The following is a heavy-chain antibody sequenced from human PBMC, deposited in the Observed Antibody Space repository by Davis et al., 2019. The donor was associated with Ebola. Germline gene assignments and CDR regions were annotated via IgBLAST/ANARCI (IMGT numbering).Heavy chain of an antibody. Sequence: PGGSLRLSCAVSGFSVSRTYMSWVRQAPGKGLEWVSTIYNDGATNYAASVKDRLTISRENSKNTLYLQLNSLGPEDTAVYYCARLPRGAASHFDYWGQGTLVTVSS. V-gene: IGHV3-53*05. CDR2: IYNDGAT. D-gene: IGHD2-15*01. J-gene: IGHJ4*02. CDR1: GFSVSRTY. CDR3: ARLPRGAASHFDY.